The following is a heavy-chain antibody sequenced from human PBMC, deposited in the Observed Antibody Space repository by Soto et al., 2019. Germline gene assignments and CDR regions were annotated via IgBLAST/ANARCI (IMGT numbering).Heavy chain of an antibody. CDR2: IIPISGTA. J-gene: IGHJ6*02. CDR3: ARSQGSSTSLEIYYYYYYSMDV. V-gene: IGHV1-69*01. D-gene: IGHD2-2*01. CDR1: GGTFSSYA. Sequence: QVQLVQSGDEVKKPGSSVKVSCKASGGTFSSYAISWVRQAPGQGLEWMGGIIPISGTANYAQKFQGRVTITADESTSTAYMELSSLRSEDTAVYYCARSQGSSTSLEIYYYYYYSMDVWGQGTTVTVSS.